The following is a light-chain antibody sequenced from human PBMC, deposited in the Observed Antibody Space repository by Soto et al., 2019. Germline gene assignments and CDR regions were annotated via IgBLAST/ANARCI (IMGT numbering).Light chain of an antibody. Sequence: SALTKPASVSGSPGQSITISCTGTSSDVGGNTYLSAHQQYQATLPKLLINKVPNRPSGVSYRFSGSKSRNTASLTISALLAQDEADYFCASSISDSLYVVGTGTKV. CDR3: ASSISDSLYV. V-gene: IGLV2-14*01. J-gene: IGLJ1*01. CDR2: KVP. CDR1: SSDVGGNTY.